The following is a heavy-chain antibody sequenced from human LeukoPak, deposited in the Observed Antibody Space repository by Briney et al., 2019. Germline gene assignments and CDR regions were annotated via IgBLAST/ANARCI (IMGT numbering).Heavy chain of an antibody. CDR3: ARPRYSSGWYGDY. Sequence: GGSLRLSCAASGFPFSAYGFHWVRQAPGKGLEWVAFIPFDTNNRYYAGSVEGRFIISRDNSKNTLYLQMNSLRAEDTAVYYCARPRYSSGWYGDYWGQGILVTVSS. J-gene: IGHJ4*02. D-gene: IGHD6-19*01. V-gene: IGHV3-30*02. CDR1: GFPFSAYG. CDR2: IPFDTNNR.